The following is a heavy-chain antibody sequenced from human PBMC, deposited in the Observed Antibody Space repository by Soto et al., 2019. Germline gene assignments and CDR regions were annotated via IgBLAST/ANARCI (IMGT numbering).Heavy chain of an antibody. CDR3: ARDRDSGSYSDAFDI. D-gene: IGHD1-26*01. J-gene: IGHJ3*02. CDR1: GYTFTSYY. Sequence: QVQLVQSGAEVKKPGASVKVSCKASGYTFTSYYMHWVRQAPGQGLEWMGIINPSGGSTSYAQKFQVRVTMTRDTSTSTVYMELSSLISEDTAVYYCARDRDSGSYSDAFDIWGQGTMVTVSS. CDR2: INPSGGST. V-gene: IGHV1-46*01.